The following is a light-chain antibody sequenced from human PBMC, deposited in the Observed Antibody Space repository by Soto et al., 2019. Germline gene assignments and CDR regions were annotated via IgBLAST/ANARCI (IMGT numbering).Light chain of an antibody. J-gene: IGKJ4*01. Sequence: IVMTQSPATLSVSPGERATLSCRASQSISSKLAWYQQKPGQAPRLLIYGASTRSTGIPGRFSGSGSGTEFTLTINSLQSEDFAVYYCQPYNNWPLTFGGGTKVDIK. V-gene: IGKV3-15*01. CDR3: QPYNNWPLT. CDR1: QSISSK. CDR2: GAS.